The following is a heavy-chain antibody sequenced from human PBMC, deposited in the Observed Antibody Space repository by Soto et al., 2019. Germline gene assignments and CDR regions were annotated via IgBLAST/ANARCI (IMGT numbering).Heavy chain of an antibody. CDR2: INPNSGGT. CDR3: ARGGNFWSGYDDGDGMDV. CDR1: GYTFTGYY. V-gene: IGHV1-2*02. Sequence: ASVKVSCKASGYTFTGYYMHWVRQAPGQGLEWMGWINPNSGGTNYEQKFQGRVTMTRDTSISTAYMELSRPRSDATAVYCCARGGNFWSGYDDGDGMDVWGQGTTVTVSS. J-gene: IGHJ6*02. D-gene: IGHD3-3*01.